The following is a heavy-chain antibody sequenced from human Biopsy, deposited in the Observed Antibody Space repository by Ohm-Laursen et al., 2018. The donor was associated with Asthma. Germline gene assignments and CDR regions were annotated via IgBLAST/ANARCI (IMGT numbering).Heavy chain of an antibody. D-gene: IGHD4-17*01. CDR3: ASDFPKDYVSYNFQF. CDR1: GYSLTDLS. J-gene: IGHJ4*02. Sequence: ASVKVSCKISGYSLTDLSMHWVRQAPGQGLEWMGGHDHAEGGTVNARRFQGRVTMTEDTSTDTAYMELSSLSSDDTAVYYCASDFPKDYVSYNFQFWGQGTLVTVSS. V-gene: IGHV1-24*01. CDR2: HDHAEGGT.